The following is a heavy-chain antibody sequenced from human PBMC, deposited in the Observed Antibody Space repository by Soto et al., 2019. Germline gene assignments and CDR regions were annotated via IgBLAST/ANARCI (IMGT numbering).Heavy chain of an antibody. CDR1: GGTFSSYA. CDR2: IIPIFGTA. D-gene: IGHD6-19*01. V-gene: IGHV1-69*13. J-gene: IGHJ4*02. Sequence: ASVKVSCKASGGTFSSYAISWVRQAPGQGLEWMGGIIPIFGTANYAQKFQGRVTITADESTSTAYMELSSLRSEDTAVYYCAREYGEAVAGTPFFDYWGQGNLVTVSS. CDR3: AREYGEAVAGTPFFDY.